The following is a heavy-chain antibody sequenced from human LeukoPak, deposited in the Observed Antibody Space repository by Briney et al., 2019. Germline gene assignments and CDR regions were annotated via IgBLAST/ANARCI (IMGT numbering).Heavy chain of an antibody. CDR1: GLTVTSNY. V-gene: IGHV3-53*04. D-gene: IGHD3-9*01. CDR2: IYSGDST. Sequence: GGSLRLSCAASGLTVTSNYMSWLRQAPAKGLEWVSVIYSGDSTYYADSVKCRFTISKHNSKNTLYLQMNSLRAEDTAVYYCATYFRIPHDFWGQGTLVTVSS. J-gene: IGHJ4*02. CDR3: ATYFRIPHDF.